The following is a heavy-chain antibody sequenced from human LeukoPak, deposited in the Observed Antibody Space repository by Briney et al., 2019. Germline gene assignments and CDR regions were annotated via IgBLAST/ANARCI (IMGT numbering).Heavy chain of an antibody. D-gene: IGHD4-4*01. CDR2: IYYSGST. V-gene: IGHV4-59*08. Sequence: SETLSLTCAVYGGSFSGYYWSWIRQPPGKGLEWIGYIYYSGSTNYNPSLKSRVTISVDTSKNQFSLKLSSVTAADTAVYYCARHKGYSPSRRPDWFDPWGQGTLVTVSS. CDR1: GGSFSGYY. J-gene: IGHJ5*02. CDR3: ARHKGYSPSRRPDWFDP.